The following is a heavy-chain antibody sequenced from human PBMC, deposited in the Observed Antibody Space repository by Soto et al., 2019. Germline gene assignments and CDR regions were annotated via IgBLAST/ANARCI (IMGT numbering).Heavy chain of an antibody. V-gene: IGHV4-39*07. CDR3: ARVSGSYYYGMDV. J-gene: IGHJ6*02. CDR2: IYHSGST. CDR1: GGSISSSGYN. Sequence: PSETLSLTCTVSGGSISSSGYNWSWVRQPPGEGLEWIGEIYHSGSTNFNPSLKSRVTISVDKSKNQFSLKLNSVTAADTAVYYCARVSGSYYYGMDVWGQGTTVTVSS.